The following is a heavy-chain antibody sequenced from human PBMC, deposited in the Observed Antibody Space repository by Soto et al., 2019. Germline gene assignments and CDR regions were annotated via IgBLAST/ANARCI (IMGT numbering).Heavy chain of an antibody. V-gene: IGHV3-33*01. CDR3: ARDKGSSTVVSGISQEGYFDS. CDR2: IWYDGSNA. Sequence: QVQLVESGGGVVQPGRSLRLSCAASGFTFSIFGMHWVRQAPGKGLEWAAIIWYDGSNAYYADSVRGRFTISRDNSKNPVYLQMNSLRAEATAVYYCARDKGSSTVVSGISQEGYFDSWGQGTLVTVSS. J-gene: IGHJ4*02. CDR1: GFTFSIFG. D-gene: IGHD6-19*01.